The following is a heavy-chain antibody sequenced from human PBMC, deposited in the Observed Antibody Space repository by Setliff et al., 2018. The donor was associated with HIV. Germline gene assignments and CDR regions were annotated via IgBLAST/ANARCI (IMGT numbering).Heavy chain of an antibody. Sequence: SETLSLTCAVYGGSFSGYSWTWIRQSPGKGLEWIGEINHSGSTNYNPSLKSRVTISVDTSKNQFSLKLSSVTAADMAVYYCARGFNYYDSSGDVDYWGQGTLVTVSS. CDR2: INHSGST. CDR1: GGSFSGYS. CDR3: ARGFNYYDSSGDVDY. V-gene: IGHV4-34*01. J-gene: IGHJ4*02. D-gene: IGHD3-22*01.